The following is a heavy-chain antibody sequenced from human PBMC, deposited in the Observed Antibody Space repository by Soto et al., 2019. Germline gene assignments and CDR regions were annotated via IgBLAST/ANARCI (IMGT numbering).Heavy chain of an antibody. J-gene: IGHJ6*02. D-gene: IGHD6-13*01. CDR1: GGSISSYY. Sequence: QVQLQESGPGLVKPSETLSLTCTVSGGSISSYYWSWIRQPPGKGLEWIGYIYYSGSTNYNPSLKSGVTIPEDTSKNQFSLKLSAVAAADAAVYSCARDFRSSWPYSYYGMDVWGQGTTVPVSS. CDR3: ARDFRSSWPYSYYGMDV. V-gene: IGHV4-59*01. CDR2: IYYSGST.